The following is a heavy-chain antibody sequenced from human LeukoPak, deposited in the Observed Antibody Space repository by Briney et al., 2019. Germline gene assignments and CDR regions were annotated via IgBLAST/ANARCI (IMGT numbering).Heavy chain of an antibody. Sequence: GASVKVSCKASGYTFTGYYMHWVRQAPGQGLEWMGWISAYNGNTNYAQKLQGRVTMTTDTSTSTAYMELRSLRSDDTAVYYCARVKGDFWSGYHLMDVWGKGTTVTVSS. V-gene: IGHV1-18*04. CDR2: ISAYNGNT. J-gene: IGHJ6*04. CDR3: ARVKGDFWSGYHLMDV. D-gene: IGHD3-3*01. CDR1: GYTFTGYY.